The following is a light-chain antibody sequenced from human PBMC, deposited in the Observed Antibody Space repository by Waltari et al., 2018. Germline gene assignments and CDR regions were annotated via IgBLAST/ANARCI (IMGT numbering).Light chain of an antibody. CDR2: RNN. CDR1: SNNVGNQG. CDR3: SAWDSSLSAWV. Sequence: QAGLTQPPSVSKGLRQTATLTCTGNSNNVGNQGAAWLQQHQGHPPKLLSYRNNNRPSGISGRLSAARSGNTASLTITGLQPEDEADYYCSAWDSSLSAWVFGGGTKLTVL. J-gene: IGLJ2*01. V-gene: IGLV10-54*01.